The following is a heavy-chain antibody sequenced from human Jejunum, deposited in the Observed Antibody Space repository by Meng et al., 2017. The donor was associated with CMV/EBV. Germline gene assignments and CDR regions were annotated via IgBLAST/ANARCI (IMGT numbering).Heavy chain of an antibody. CDR3: AHMYDFWSVNYYYYGMDV. CDR1: TRGVG. J-gene: IGHJ6*02. CDR2: IYWSDEK. V-gene: IGHV2-5*01. D-gene: IGHD3-3*01. Sequence: TRGVGVGWIRQPPGMALEWLALIYWSDEKRYTPAQKSRLTITKDTSKNQVVLTMTNMDPVDTATYYCAHMYDFWSVNYYYYGMDVWGQGTTVTVSS.